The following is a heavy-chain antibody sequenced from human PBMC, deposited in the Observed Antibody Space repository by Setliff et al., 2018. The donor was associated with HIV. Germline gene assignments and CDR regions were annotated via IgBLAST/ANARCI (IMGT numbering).Heavy chain of an antibody. V-gene: IGHV1-69*13. CDR1: GGTFNSYA. CDR2: FLAVLRKP. D-gene: IGHD2-15*01. Sequence: SVKVSCKASGGTFNSYAFTWVRQAPGQGLEWMGDFLAVLRKPTYAQKFQGRLTIIADESTSTAYMELSDLRSEDTAVNYCASPRSAGTYQGAFYYFLDVWGRGTTVTVSS. CDR3: ASPRSAGTYQGAFYYFLDV. J-gene: IGHJ6*03.